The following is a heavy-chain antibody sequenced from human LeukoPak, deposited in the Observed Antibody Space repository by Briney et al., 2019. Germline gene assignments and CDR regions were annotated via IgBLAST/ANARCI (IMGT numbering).Heavy chain of an antibody. J-gene: IGHJ4*02. Sequence: PGGSLRLSCAASGFTFSSYAMSWVRQAPGKGLELVSAISGSGGSTYYADSVKGRFTISRDNSKNTLYLQMNSLRAEDTAVYYCAKQPPRMGAAGTFLFGYWGQGTLVTVSS. D-gene: IGHD6-13*01. CDR1: GFTFSSYA. V-gene: IGHV3-23*01. CDR2: ISGSGGST. CDR3: AKQPPRMGAAGTFLFGY.